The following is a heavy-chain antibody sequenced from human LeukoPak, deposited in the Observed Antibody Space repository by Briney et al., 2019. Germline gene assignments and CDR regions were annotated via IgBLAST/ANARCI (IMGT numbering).Heavy chain of an antibody. CDR3: ARDEGLLAVAGFWVSAFDI. J-gene: IGHJ3*02. CDR2: IKQDGSEK. V-gene: IGHV3-7*01. CDR1: GFTFSSYW. D-gene: IGHD6-19*01. Sequence: GGSLRLSCAASGFTFSSYWMSWVRQAPGKGLEWVANIKQDGSEKYYVDSVKGRFTISRDNANNSLYLQMNSLRAEDTAVYYCARDEGLLAVAGFWVSAFDIWGQGTMVTVSS.